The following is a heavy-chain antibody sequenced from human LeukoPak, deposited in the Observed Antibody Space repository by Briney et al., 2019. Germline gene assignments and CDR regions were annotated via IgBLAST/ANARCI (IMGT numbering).Heavy chain of an antibody. CDR3: ARATPFATRLSTYYFDY. J-gene: IGHJ4*02. D-gene: IGHD2-15*01. Sequence: ASVKVSCKASGYAFSSYFMHWVRQAPGQGLEWMGWINPNSGGTNYAQKFQGRVTMTRDTSISTAYMELSRLRSDDTAVYYCARATPFATRLSTYYFDYWGQGTLVTVSS. CDR1: GYAFSSYF. V-gene: IGHV1-2*02. CDR2: INPNSGGT.